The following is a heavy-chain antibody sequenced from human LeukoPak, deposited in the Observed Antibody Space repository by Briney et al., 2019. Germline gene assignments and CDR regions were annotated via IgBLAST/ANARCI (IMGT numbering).Heavy chain of an antibody. CDR3: TRSITGTTFDY. J-gene: IGHJ4*02. V-gene: IGHV3-49*03. D-gene: IGHD1-7*01. Sequence: GRSLRLSCTASGFTFGDYAMSWFRQATGKGLEWVGFIRSKAYGGTTEYAASVKGRFTISRDDSKSIAYLQMNSLKTEDTAVYYCTRSITGTTFDYWGQGTLVTVSS. CDR2: IRSKAYGGTT. CDR1: GFTFGDYA.